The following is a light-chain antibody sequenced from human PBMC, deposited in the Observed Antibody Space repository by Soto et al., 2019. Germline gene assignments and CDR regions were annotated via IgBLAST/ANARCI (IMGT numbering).Light chain of an antibody. Sequence: DIQITQSPSTLSSSGGDRVTISCRSSQSVSVWFAWDQQKPERAPKVLIYQSAILGSGVPSMFSGSGSGTEFTLTICSLEPDYFATCYCQKFNTSLWTFGQGTKVDIK. CDR1: QSVSVW. V-gene: IGKV1-5*03. J-gene: IGKJ1*01. CDR3: QKFNTSLWT. CDR2: QSA.